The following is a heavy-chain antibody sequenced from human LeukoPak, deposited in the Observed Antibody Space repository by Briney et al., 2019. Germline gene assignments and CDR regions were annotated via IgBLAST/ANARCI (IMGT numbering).Heavy chain of an antibody. J-gene: IGHJ4*02. V-gene: IGHV3-30*18. D-gene: IGHD6-6*01. CDR2: ISSGGNRT. Sequence: GGSLRLSCAASGFPFSTYDMHGVRQAPDKGLQGVAVISSGGNRTVYPDSVRGRFTISRYNFKNTADLQMISVPAEDTAMYFCAKGLGTGSVLARPLHYWRQGTLVTVPS. CDR3: AKGLGTGSVLARPLHY. CDR1: GFPFSTYD.